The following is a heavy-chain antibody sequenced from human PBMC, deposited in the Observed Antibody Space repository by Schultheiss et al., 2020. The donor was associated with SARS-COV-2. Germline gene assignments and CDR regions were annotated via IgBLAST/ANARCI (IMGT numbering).Heavy chain of an antibody. V-gene: IGHV4-34*01. CDR3: ARDAASVIPYWYFDL. CDR2: INHSGST. Sequence: SQTLSLTCAVYGGSFSGYYWSWIRQPPGKGLEWIGEINHSGSTNYNPSLKSLVTISVDTSKNQFSLKLSSVTAADTAVYYCARDAASVIPYWYFDLWGRGTLVTVSS. D-gene: IGHD3-16*02. CDR1: GGSFSGYY. J-gene: IGHJ2*01.